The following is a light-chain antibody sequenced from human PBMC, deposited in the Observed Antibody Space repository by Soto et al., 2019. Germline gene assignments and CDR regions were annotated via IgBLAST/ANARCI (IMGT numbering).Light chain of an antibody. CDR2: AAS. J-gene: IGKJ2*01. CDR1: QSISNY. CDR3: QQSYSTPPT. V-gene: IGKV1-39*01. Sequence: DIPMTQSPSSLSASVGDRVTITCRASQSISNYLNWYQQKPGKAPKFLIYAASSLQSGVPSRFSGSGSGTDFTLTISNLQPEDFATYHCQQSYSTPPTFGQGTKLEIK.